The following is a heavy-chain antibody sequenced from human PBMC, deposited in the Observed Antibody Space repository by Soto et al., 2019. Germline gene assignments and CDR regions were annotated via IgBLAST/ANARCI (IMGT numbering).Heavy chain of an antibody. CDR1: GFTFGDYA. CDR2: ISSQEFGATP. V-gene: IGHV3-49*03. J-gene: IGHJ4*02. D-gene: IGHD3-22*01. Sequence: SLRLSCTVSGFTFGDYAMSWIRQAPGKGLEWVGVISSQEFGATPEYAASEKSRFTNSTDQPKTNPYVQMNSLKVSDSEVEFCYTVYVYDSSADYYFDYRGQGNLVTVS. CDR3: YTVYVYDSSADYYFDY.